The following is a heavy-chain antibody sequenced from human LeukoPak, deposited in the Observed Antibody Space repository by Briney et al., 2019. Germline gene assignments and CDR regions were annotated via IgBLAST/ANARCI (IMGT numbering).Heavy chain of an antibody. J-gene: IGHJ4*02. CDR2: ISGSGGST. V-gene: IGHV3-23*01. D-gene: IGHD4-17*01. CDR1: GFTFSSYA. Sequence: GGSLRLSCAASGFTFSSYAMSWVRQAPGKGLEWVSAISGSGGSTYYADSVKGRFTISRDNSKNTLYLQMNSLRAEDTAVYYYAKSYYFEYGDHELGYFDYWGQGTLVTVSS. CDR3: AKSYYFEYGDHELGYFDY.